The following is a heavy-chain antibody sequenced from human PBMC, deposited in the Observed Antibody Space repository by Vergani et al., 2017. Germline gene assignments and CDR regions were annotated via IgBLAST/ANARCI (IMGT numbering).Heavy chain of an antibody. CDR3: ARDRLRRGFDY. J-gene: IGHJ4*02. CDR1: GFTFSSYS. V-gene: IGHV3-21*01. Sequence: VQLVESGGGVVQPGRSLRLSCAASGFTFSSYSMNWVRQAPGKGLEWVSSISSSSSYIYYADSVKGRFTISRDNAKNSLYLQMNSLRAEDTAVYYCARDRLRRGFDYWGQGTLVTVSS. CDR2: ISSSSSYI. D-gene: IGHD6-25*01.